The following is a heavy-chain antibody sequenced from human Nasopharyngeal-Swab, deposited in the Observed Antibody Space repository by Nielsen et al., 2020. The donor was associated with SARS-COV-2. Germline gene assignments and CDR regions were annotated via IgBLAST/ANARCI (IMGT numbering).Heavy chain of an antibody. Sequence: ASVKVSCKASGYTFTSYDINWVRQATGQGLEWMGWMNPNSGNTGYAQKFQGRVTMTRNTSISTAYMELSSLRSEDTAVYYCATSSVFGELLGYYYGMDVWGQGTTVTVSS. CDR3: ATSSVFGELLGYYYGMDV. CDR1: GYTFTSYD. V-gene: IGHV1-8*01. D-gene: IGHD3-10*02. J-gene: IGHJ6*02. CDR2: MNPNSGNT.